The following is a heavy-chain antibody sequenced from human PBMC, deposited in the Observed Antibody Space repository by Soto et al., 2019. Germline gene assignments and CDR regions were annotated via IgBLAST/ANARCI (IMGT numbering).Heavy chain of an antibody. J-gene: IGHJ3*02. CDR2: ISGSGGTT. D-gene: IGHD6-19*01. CDR3: AKTANGWFSAFDI. Sequence: EVQLLESGGGLVQPGGSLRLSCAASGFTFSSYAMSWFRQAPGKGLEWVSAISGSGGTTYYADSVKGRFTFSRDNSKNTLYLQMNSLRAEDTAVYCCAKTANGWFSAFDIWGQGTMVTVSS. V-gene: IGHV3-23*01. CDR1: GFTFSSYA.